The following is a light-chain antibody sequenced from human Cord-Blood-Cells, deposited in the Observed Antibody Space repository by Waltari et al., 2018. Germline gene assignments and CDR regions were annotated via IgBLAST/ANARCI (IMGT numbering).Light chain of an antibody. V-gene: IGLV3-19*01. CDR3: NSRDSSGNHVV. J-gene: IGLJ2*01. Sequence: SSELTQDTAVSVALGQTVRITCQGDSLRSYYESWYQQKPGQAPVLVIYGKNNRPSGIPDRFSGSSSGNTASLTITGAQAEDEADYYCNSRDSSGNHVVFGGGTKLTVL. CDR1: SLRSYY. CDR2: GKN.